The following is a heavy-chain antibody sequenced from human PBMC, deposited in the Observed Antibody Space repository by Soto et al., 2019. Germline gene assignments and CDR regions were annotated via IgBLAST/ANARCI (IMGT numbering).Heavy chain of an antibody. V-gene: IGHV4-59*08. CDR2: IYYSGST. J-gene: IGHJ3*02. D-gene: IGHD3-16*01. Sequence: SEPLSLTCPVSGGSIRSYYLSWIRQTQGKGLEWIGYIYYSGSTNYNPSLKSRVTISVDTSKNQFSLKLSSVTAADTAVYYCARPRRRGSSSEAFDIWGQGTMVTVFS. CDR1: GGSIRSYY. CDR3: ARPRRRGSSSEAFDI.